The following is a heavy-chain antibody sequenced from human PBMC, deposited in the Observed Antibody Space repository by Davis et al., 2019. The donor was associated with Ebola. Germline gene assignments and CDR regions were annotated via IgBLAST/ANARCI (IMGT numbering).Heavy chain of an antibody. CDR3: ARGLIIEYSSSFDWFDP. Sequence: AASVKVSCKASGGTFSSYAISWVRQAPGQGLEWMGRIIPILGIPNYAQKFQGRVTITADKSTSTAYMELSRLRSDDTAVYYCARGLIIEYSSSFDWFDPWGQGTLVTVSS. V-gene: IGHV1-69*04. D-gene: IGHD6-6*01. CDR1: GGTFSSYA. J-gene: IGHJ5*02. CDR2: IIPILGIP.